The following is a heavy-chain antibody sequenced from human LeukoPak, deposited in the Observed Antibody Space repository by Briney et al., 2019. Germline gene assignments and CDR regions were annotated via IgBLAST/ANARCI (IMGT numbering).Heavy chain of an antibody. Sequence: SETLSLTCTVSGGSISSSSYYWGWIRQPPGKGLEWIGSIYYSGSTYYNPSLKSRVTISVDTSKNQFSLKQSSVTAADTAVYYCARDLILGDGGFDYWGQGTLVTVSS. CDR2: IYYSGST. CDR1: GGSISSSSYY. D-gene: IGHD5-24*01. V-gene: IGHV4-39*07. J-gene: IGHJ4*02. CDR3: ARDLILGDGGFDY.